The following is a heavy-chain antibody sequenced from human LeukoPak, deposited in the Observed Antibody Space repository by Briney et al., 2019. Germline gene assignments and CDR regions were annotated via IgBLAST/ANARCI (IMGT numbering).Heavy chain of an antibody. Sequence: SETLSLTCTVSGGSISSSSYYWGWIRQPPGKGLEWIGSIYYSGSTYYNPSLKSRVTISVDTSKNQFSLKLSSVTAADTAVYYCARGPAAMKFDPWGQGTLVTVSS. CDR2: IYYSGST. CDR3: ARGPAAMKFDP. V-gene: IGHV4-39*01. J-gene: IGHJ5*02. CDR1: GGSISSSSYY. D-gene: IGHD2-2*01.